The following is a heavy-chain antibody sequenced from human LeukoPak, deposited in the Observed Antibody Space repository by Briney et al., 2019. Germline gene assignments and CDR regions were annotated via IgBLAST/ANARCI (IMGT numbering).Heavy chain of an antibody. Sequence: GASVKVSCKASGYTFTSYGISWVRQAPGQGLEWMGWISAYNGNTNYAQKLQGRVTMTTDTSTSTAYMELRSLRSDDTAVYYCAGDVASSTSPLVNYYYYYYMDVWGKGTTVTVSS. D-gene: IGHD2-2*01. V-gene: IGHV1-18*01. CDR2: ISAYNGNT. CDR1: GYTFTSYG. J-gene: IGHJ6*03. CDR3: AGDVASSTSPLVNYYYYYYMDV.